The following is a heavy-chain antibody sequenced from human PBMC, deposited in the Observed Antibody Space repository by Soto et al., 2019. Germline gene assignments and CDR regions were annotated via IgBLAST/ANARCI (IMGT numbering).Heavy chain of an antibody. V-gene: IGHV1-46*01. CDR3: ARTYYDFWSGYYTGWYFDL. D-gene: IGHD3-3*01. CDR1: GYTFTSYY. Sequence: GASVKVSCKASGYTFTSYYMHWVRQAPGQGLEWMGRISASDGSTSYAQKLQGRVTMTTDTSTSTAYMELRSLRSDDTAVYYCARTYYDFWSGYYTGWYFDLWGRGTLVTV. CDR2: ISASDGST. J-gene: IGHJ2*01.